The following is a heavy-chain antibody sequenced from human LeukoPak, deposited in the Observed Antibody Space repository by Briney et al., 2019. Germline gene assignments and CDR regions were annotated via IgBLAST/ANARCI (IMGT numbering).Heavy chain of an antibody. CDR2: IYYSGST. CDR3: ARGPRDTAMTDYFDY. CDR1: GASINNYY. D-gene: IGHD5-18*01. V-gene: IGHV4-59*01. J-gene: IGHJ4*02. Sequence: PSETLSLTCTVSGASINNYYWNWIRQPPGKGLEWIGYIYYSGSTNYNPSLKSRVTISVDTSKNQFSLKLSSVTAADTAVYYCARGPRDTAMTDYFDYWGQGTLVTVSS.